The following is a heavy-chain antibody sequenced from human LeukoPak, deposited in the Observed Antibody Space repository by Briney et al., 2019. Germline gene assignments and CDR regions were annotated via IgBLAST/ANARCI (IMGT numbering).Heavy chain of an antibody. CDR3: ARRPEGAAAENPFDY. V-gene: IGHV5-51*01. D-gene: IGHD6-13*01. CDR1: GYSFTSYW. J-gene: IGHJ4*02. Sequence: GESLKTSCKGSGYSFTSYWIGWVRQMPGKGLEWMGIIYPGDSDTKYSPSFQDQVTISADKSISTAYLQWSSLKASDTAMYYCARRPEGAAAENPFDYWGQGTLVTVSS. CDR2: IYPGDSDT.